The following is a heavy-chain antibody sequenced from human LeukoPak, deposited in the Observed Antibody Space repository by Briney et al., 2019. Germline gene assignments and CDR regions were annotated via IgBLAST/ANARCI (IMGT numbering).Heavy chain of an antibody. V-gene: IGHV5-51*01. CDR1: GYRFTSYW. J-gene: IGHJ4*02. CDR3: AFGVGEFYILNY. D-gene: IGHD3-10*01. Sequence: GEYLKISCKGFGYRFTSYWIGLVREMPGKGLEWMGIISPSDSDTRYSPSFKGEVTSSADKSSSTADRQRSTLKASDTAMSYCAFGVGEFYILNYWGQGTLVTVSS. CDR2: ISPSDSDT.